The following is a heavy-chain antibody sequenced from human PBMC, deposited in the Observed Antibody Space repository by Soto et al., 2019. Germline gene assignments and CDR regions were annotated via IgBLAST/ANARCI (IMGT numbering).Heavy chain of an antibody. CDR2: INPNSGGT. D-gene: IGHD3-3*01. Sequence: GASVKVSCKASGYTFTGYYMHWVRQAPGQGLEWMGWINPNSGGTNYAQKFQGWVTMTRDTSISTAYMELSRLRSDDTAVYYCARGPLILRFLEWSNETRGMDVWGQGTTVTVSS. J-gene: IGHJ6*02. V-gene: IGHV1-2*04. CDR1: GYTFTGYY. CDR3: ARGPLILRFLEWSNETRGMDV.